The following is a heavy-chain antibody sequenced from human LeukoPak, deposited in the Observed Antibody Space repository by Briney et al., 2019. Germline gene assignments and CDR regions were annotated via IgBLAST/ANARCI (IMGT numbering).Heavy chain of an antibody. CDR2: ISFDGTNR. V-gene: IGHV3-30*04. J-gene: IGHJ4*02. Sequence: GGSLTLSCAASGFTFTDYEIHWVRQAPGKGLEWVAVISFDGTNRYYAESVKGRFSISRDNSRNTVYLEMNSLRPEDTAIYYCAGEHGCSGGACYLCGYWGQGELVTVSS. CDR1: GFTFTDYE. D-gene: IGHD2-15*01. CDR3: AGEHGCSGGACYLCGY.